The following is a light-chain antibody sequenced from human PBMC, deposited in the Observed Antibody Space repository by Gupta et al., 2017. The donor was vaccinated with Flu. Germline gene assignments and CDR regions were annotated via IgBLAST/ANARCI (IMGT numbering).Light chain of an antibody. Sequence: DVVMLKSPLSLPVSLGQAAPISRRSSQSLVNSDGSTYLNWFQQRPGQSPRRLIFRVSNRDSGVADRVSGSGSGTDFTLTISRVEAEDVAIYYCMQGTYWPYSFGQGTKLEIK. CDR3: MQGTYWPYS. J-gene: IGKJ2*03. V-gene: IGKV2-30*01. CDR2: RVS. CDR1: QSLVNSDGSTY.